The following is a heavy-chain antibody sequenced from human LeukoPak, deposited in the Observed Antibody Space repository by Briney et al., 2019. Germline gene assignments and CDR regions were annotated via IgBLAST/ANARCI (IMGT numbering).Heavy chain of an antibody. CDR1: GFTFDDYA. J-gene: IGHJ4*02. V-gene: IGHV3-43D*03. CDR3: AKASLGHCSGGNCYLDY. D-gene: IGHD2-15*01. Sequence: GGSLRLSCGASGFTFDDYAMHWVRQAPGKSLEWVSLISWDGGTIYYADSVKGRFTISRDNSKDSLYLQMNSLRTEDTALYYCAKASLGHCSGGNCYLDYWGQGTLITVSS. CDR2: ISWDGGTI.